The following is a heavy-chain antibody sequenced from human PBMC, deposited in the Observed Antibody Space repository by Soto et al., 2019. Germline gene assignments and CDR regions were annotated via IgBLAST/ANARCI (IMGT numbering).Heavy chain of an antibody. D-gene: IGHD6-19*01. Sequence: HVQLVESGGGVVQPGRSLRLSCVASGFTFSSYAMHWVRQAPGKGLEWVAVISYDGSNKYYADSVKGRFTISRDNSKNTLYLQMNSLRAEDTAVYSCASDRGYSSRWYYYYYGMDVWGQGTTVTVSS. V-gene: IGHV3-30-3*01. CDR2: ISYDGSNK. CDR3: ASDRGYSSRWYYYYYGMDV. CDR1: GFTFSSYA. J-gene: IGHJ6*02.